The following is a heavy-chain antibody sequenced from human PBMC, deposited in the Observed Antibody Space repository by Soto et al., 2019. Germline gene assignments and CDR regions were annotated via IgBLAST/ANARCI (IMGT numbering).Heavy chain of an antibody. Sequence: GGSLRLSCAASGFTVSSNYMSWVRQAPGKGLEWVSVIYSGGSTYYADSVKGRFTISRDNSKNTLYLQMNSLRAEDTAVYYCARSVDTAMVVLLFAYWGQGNLVTVSS. J-gene: IGHJ4*02. CDR3: ARSVDTAMVVLLFAY. CDR2: IYSGGST. D-gene: IGHD5-18*01. V-gene: IGHV3-53*01. CDR1: GFTVSSNY.